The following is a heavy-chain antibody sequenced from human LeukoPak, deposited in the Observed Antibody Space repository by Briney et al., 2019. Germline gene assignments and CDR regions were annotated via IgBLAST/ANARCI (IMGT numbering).Heavy chain of an antibody. CDR3: ARVGVGATGDY. CDR2: INHSGNT. Sequence: SETLSLTCAVYGGTFSGYYWSWIRQPPGKGLEWIGEINHSGNTNYNPSLKSRVTISVDTSKNQSSLKLSSVTAADTAVYYCARVGVGATGDYWGQGTLVTVSS. J-gene: IGHJ4*02. CDR1: GGTFSGYY. V-gene: IGHV4-34*01. D-gene: IGHD1-26*01.